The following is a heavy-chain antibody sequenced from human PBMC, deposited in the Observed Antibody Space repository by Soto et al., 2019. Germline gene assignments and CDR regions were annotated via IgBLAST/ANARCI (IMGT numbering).Heavy chain of an antibody. J-gene: IGHJ6*02. CDR3: ARVGYSSYYYGMDV. CDR2: THYRSKWYN. Sequence: GDSVSSNSAAWNWIRQSPSRGLEWLGRTHYRSKWYNDYAVSVKSRITINPDTSKNQFSLQLSSVTPEDTAVYYCARVGYSSYYYGMDVWGQGTTVTVSS. V-gene: IGHV6-1*01. CDR1: GDSVSSNSAA. D-gene: IGHD5-18*01.